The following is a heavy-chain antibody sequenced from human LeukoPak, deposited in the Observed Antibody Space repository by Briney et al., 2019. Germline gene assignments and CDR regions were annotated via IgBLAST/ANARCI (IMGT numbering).Heavy chain of an antibody. J-gene: IGHJ3*02. D-gene: IGHD5-24*01. CDR1: GGSFSGYY. Sequence: SETLSLTCAVYGGSFSGYYWSWIRQPPGKGLEWIGEINHSGSTNYNPSLKSRVTISVDTSKNQFSLKLSSVTAADTAVYYCAREIMAAFDIWGQGTMVTVSS. CDR2: INHSGST. CDR3: AREIMAAFDI. V-gene: IGHV4-34*01.